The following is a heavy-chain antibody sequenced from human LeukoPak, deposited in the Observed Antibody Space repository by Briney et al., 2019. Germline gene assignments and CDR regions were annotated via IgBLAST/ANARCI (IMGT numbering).Heavy chain of an antibody. V-gene: IGHV1-69*04. CDR2: IIPILGIA. CDR3: ARATYGSGSSSYDY. Sequence: ASVKVSCKASGGTFSSYAISWVRQAPGQGLEWMGRIIPILGIANYAQKFQGRVTITADKSTSTAYMEQSSLRSEDTAVYYCARATYGSGSSSYDYWGQGTLVTVSS. CDR1: GGTFSSYA. D-gene: IGHD3-10*01. J-gene: IGHJ4*02.